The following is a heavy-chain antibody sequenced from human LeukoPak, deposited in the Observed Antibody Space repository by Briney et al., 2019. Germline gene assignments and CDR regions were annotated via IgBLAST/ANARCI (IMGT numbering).Heavy chain of an antibody. Sequence: SETLSLTCAIYGGSFSDYYWSWIRQPPGKGLEWIGYIYYSGSTNYNPSLKSRVTISVDTSKNQLSLKLSSVTAADTAVYYCARSRFEDEGPDYWGQGTLVTVSS. D-gene: IGHD3-9*01. CDR2: IYYSGST. CDR1: GGSFSDYY. CDR3: ARSRFEDEGPDY. J-gene: IGHJ4*02. V-gene: IGHV4-59*01.